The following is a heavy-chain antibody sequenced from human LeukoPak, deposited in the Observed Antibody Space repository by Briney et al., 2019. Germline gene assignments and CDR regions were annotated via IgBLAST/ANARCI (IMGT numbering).Heavy chain of an antibody. D-gene: IGHD3-10*01. CDR3: ARGFYGSGSYSPPYYYMDV. J-gene: IGHJ6*03. CDR1: GGSISSYY. Sequence: SETLSLTCTVSGGSISSYYWSWIRQPPGKGLEWIGYIYYSGSTNYNPSLKSRVTISVDTSKNQFSLKLSSVTAADTAVYYCARGFYGSGSYSPPYYYMDVWGQGTMVTVSS. CDR2: IYYSGST. V-gene: IGHV4-59*01.